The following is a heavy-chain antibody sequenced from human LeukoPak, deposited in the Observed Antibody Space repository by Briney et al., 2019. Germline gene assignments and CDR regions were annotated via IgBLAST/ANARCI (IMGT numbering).Heavy chain of an antibody. CDR1: GGSISSSTYY. J-gene: IGHJ5*02. CDR2: IYYSGST. Sequence: PSETLSLTCTVSGGSISSSTYYWVWIRQPPGKGLEWIATIYYSGSTYYNPSLKSRVTISVDTSNNQFSLKLSSVTAADTAVYYCARTHYDFWSGYYAPSFNWFDPWGQGTLVTVSS. D-gene: IGHD3-3*01. V-gene: IGHV4-39*07. CDR3: ARTHYDFWSGYYAPSFNWFDP.